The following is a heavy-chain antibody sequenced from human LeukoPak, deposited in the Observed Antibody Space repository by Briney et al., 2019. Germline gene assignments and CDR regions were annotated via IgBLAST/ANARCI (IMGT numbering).Heavy chain of an antibody. D-gene: IGHD6-13*01. CDR3: AKRGSVGTLGHFDY. CDR2: ISSNGASS. J-gene: IGHJ4*02. V-gene: IGHV3-23*01. Sequence: GGSLRLSCAASGFTFSSYAMSWVRQAPGKGLEWVSGISSNGASSYYVDSVKGRFTISRDNSKNTLFLQMNSLRAEDTAVYYCAKRGSVGTLGHFDYWGQGTLVTVSS. CDR1: GFTFSSYA.